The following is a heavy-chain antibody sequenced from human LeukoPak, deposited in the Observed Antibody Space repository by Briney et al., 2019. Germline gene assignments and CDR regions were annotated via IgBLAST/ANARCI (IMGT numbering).Heavy chain of an antibody. CDR3: ARGLVAAVDY. CDR1: DDSITMYY. Sequence: SETLSLTRSVSDDSITMYYWTWIRQPPGKGLEWIGYVDHTGSTNFNPSLNGRVSISRDTTKNLFSLRLRSVTAADTAVYFCARGLVAAVDYWGQGTLVTVSS. J-gene: IGHJ4*02. V-gene: IGHV4-59*01. CDR2: VDHTGST. D-gene: IGHD2-2*01.